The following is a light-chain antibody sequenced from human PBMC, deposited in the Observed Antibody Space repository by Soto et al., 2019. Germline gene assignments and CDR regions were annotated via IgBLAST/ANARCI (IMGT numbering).Light chain of an antibody. CDR1: SSNIGSNY. CDR2: SNN. V-gene: IGLV1-47*02. Sequence: QSVLAQPPSASGTPGQRVTISCSGSSSNIGSNYVYWYQQLPGTAPKLLIYSNNQRPSGVPDRFSGSKSGTSASLAISGLRSEDGADYYCAAWDDSLSGFYVFGTGTKVPX. J-gene: IGLJ1*01. CDR3: AAWDDSLSGFYV.